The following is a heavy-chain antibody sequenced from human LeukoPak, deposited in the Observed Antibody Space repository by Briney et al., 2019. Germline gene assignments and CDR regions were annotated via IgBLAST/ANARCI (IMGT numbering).Heavy chain of an antibody. D-gene: IGHD3-22*01. V-gene: IGHV1-2*02. CDR2: INPNSGGT. CDR3: ARELGTMIVVAPTGTTWFDP. J-gene: IGHJ5*02. CDR1: GYTFTGYY. Sequence: SVKVSCKASGYTFTGYYMHWVRQAPGQGLEWMGWINPNSGGTNYAQKFQGRVTMTRDTSISTAYMELSRLRSDDTAVYYCARELGTMIVVAPTGTTWFDPWGQGTLVTVSS.